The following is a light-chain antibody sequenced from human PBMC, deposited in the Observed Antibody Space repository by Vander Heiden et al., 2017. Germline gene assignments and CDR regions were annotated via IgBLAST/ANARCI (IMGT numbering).Light chain of an antibody. J-gene: IGKJ1*01. Sequence: DIVMTQSPDSLAVSLGERATINCKSSQSVLYSSNNKNYLAWYQQKPGQPPKLLIYWASTRESGVPDRFSGSGPGTDFTLTISSLQAEHVAVYYWHQYYSSRTFGQGTKVEIK. V-gene: IGKV4-1*01. CDR3: HQYYSSRT. CDR1: QSVLYSSNNKNY. CDR2: WAS.